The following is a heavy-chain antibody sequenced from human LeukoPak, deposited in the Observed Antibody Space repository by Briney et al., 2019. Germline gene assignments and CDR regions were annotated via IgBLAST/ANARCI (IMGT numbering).Heavy chain of an antibody. D-gene: IGHD6-19*01. V-gene: IGHV3-7*01. J-gene: IGHJ6*03. CDR2: IKQDGSEK. CDR1: GFTFSTYW. CDR3: ARGRIAVAGTYIPSNWGPQLYYMDV. Sequence: GGSLRLSCAASGFTFSTYWMTWVRQAPGKGLEWVANIKQDGSEKYYVDSVRGRFTISRDNAKNSLYLQMNSLRAEDTAVYYCARGRIAVAGTYIPSNWGPQLYYMDVWGKGTTVTVSS.